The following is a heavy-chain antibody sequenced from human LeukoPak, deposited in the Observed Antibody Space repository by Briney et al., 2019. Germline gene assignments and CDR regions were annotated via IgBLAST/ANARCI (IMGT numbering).Heavy chain of an antibody. CDR3: GRDPIDYGGNIVY. D-gene: IGHD4-23*01. J-gene: IGHJ4*02. CDR1: GYTFTSYG. Sequence: ASVKVSCKASGYTFTSYGISWVRQAPGQGLEWMGWISGHNGNTNYAQKVQGRVTMTTDTSTSTAYMELRSLRSDDTAVYYCGRDPIDYGGNIVYWGQGTLVTVSS. CDR2: ISGHNGNT. V-gene: IGHV1-18*01.